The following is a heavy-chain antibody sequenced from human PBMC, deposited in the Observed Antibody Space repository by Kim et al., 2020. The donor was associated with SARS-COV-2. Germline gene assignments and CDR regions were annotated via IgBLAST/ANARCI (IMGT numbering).Heavy chain of an antibody. CDR1: GFTFGTYW. J-gene: IGHJ5*02. V-gene: IGHV3-7*03. CDR3: ARPPARRFHL. CDR2: INPDGSGT. Sequence: GGSLRLSCAASGFTFGTYWMTWVRLAPGKGLEWVANINPDGSGTQYADSVRGRFTVSRDNAKNSLYLQMNGLRVEDTAVYFCARPPARRFHLLGQGTLVT.